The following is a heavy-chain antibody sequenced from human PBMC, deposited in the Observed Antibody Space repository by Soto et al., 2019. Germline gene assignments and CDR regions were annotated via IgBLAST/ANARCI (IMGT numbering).Heavy chain of an antibody. D-gene: IGHD6-19*01. Sequence: ASVKVSCKASGYTFTGYYMHWVRQAPGQGLEWMGWINPNSGGTNYAQKFQGWVTMTRDTSISTAYMELSRLRSDDTAVYYCARQAVAGSGYYYYYMDVWGKGTTVTVSS. CDR1: GYTFTGYY. CDR3: ARQAVAGSGYYYYYMDV. V-gene: IGHV1-2*04. CDR2: INPNSGGT. J-gene: IGHJ6*03.